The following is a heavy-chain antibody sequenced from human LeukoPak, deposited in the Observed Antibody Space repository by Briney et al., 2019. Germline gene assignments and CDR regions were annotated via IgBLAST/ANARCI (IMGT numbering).Heavy chain of an antibody. CDR2: IYSGGST. J-gene: IGHJ4*02. D-gene: IGHD3-22*01. CDR1: GFTVSSNY. CDR3: AREHHRSWVVGVDPLYY. V-gene: IGHV3-66*01. Sequence: QSGGSLRLSCAASGFTVSSNYMSWVRQAPGKGLEWVSVIYSGGSTYYADSVKGRFTISRDNSKNTLYLQMNSLRAEDTAVYYCAREHHRSWVVGVDPLYYWGQGTLVTVSS.